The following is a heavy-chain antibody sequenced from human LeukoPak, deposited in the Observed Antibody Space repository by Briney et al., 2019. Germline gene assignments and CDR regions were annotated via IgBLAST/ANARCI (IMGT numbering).Heavy chain of an antibody. V-gene: IGHV3-9*01. J-gene: IGHJ4*02. CDR1: GFTFSSYW. CDR3: AKSAGFDY. CDR2: ISWNSGSI. Sequence: PGGSLRLSCAASGFTFSSYWMTWVRQAPGKGLEWVSGISWNSGSIGYADSVRGRFTISRDNAKNSLYLQMNSLRAEDTALYYCAKSAGFDYWGQGTLVTVSS.